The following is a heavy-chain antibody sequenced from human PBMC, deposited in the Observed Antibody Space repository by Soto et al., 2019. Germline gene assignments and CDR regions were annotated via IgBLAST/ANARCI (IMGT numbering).Heavy chain of an antibody. J-gene: IGHJ4*02. CDR2: ISAHSGNT. D-gene: IGHD3-10*01. CDR3: ARDLDGSGSYYTDY. V-gene: IGHV1-18*01. CDR1: GYTFPWCC. Sequence: VASVKVSCKASGYTFPWCCISWVRQAPGQGLEWMGWISAHSGNTNYAQKLQGRVTMTTDTSTSTAYMELRSLRSDDTAVYYCARDLDGSGSYYTDYWGPGTLVTVSS.